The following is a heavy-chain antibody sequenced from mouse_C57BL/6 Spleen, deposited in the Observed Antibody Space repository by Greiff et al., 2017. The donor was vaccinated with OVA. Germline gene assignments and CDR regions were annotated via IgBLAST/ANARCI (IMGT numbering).Heavy chain of an antibody. CDR2: IYPGDGDT. J-gene: IGHJ3*01. V-gene: IGHV1-82*01. CDR3: ARTRPAWFAY. Sequence: QVQLKQSGPELVKPGASVKISCKASGYAFSSSWMNWVKQRPGKGLEWIGRIYPGDGDTNYNGKFKGKATLTADKSSSTAYMQLSSLTSEDSAVYFCARTRPAWFAYWGQGTLVTVSA. CDR1: GYAFSSSW.